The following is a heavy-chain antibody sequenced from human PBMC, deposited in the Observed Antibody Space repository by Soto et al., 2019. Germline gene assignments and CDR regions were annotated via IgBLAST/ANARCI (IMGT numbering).Heavy chain of an antibody. Sequence: GASVKVSCKASGYTFTGYYMHWVRQAPGQGLEWMGWINPNSGGTNYAQKFQGRVTMTRDTSISTAYVELSRLRSDDTAVYYCAVKDPTERYYYGMDVWGQGTTVTVSS. V-gene: IGHV1-2*02. J-gene: IGHJ6*02. CDR2: INPNSGGT. D-gene: IGHD1-1*01. CDR1: GYTFTGYY. CDR3: AVKDPTERYYYGMDV.